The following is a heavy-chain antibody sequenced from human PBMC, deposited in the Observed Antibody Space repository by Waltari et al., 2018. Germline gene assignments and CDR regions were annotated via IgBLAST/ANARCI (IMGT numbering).Heavy chain of an antibody. CDR3: ARVYSGSYNGPDY. Sequence: QVQLVQSGAEVKKPGASVKVSCKVSGYTLTELSMHWVRQAPGKGLEWMGGFDPEDGETIYAQKLQGRVTMTTDTSTSTAYMELRSLRSDDTAVYYCARVYSGSYNGPDYWGQGTLVTVSS. CDR1: GYTLTELS. D-gene: IGHD1-26*01. V-gene: IGHV1-24*01. CDR2: FDPEDGET. J-gene: IGHJ4*02.